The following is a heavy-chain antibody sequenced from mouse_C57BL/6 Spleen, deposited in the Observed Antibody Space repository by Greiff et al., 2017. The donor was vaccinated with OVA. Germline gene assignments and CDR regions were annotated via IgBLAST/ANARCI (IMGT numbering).Heavy chain of an antibody. D-gene: IGHD1-1*01. V-gene: IGHV5-17*01. J-gene: IGHJ1*03. Sequence: DVMLVESGGGLVKPGGSLKLSCAASGFTFSDYGMHWVRQAPEKGLEWVAYISSGSSTIYYADTVKGRFTISRDNAKNTLFLQMTSLRSEDTAMYYCARSLRYWYFDVWGTGTTVTVSS. CDR1: GFTFSDYG. CDR3: ARSLRYWYFDV. CDR2: ISSGSSTI.